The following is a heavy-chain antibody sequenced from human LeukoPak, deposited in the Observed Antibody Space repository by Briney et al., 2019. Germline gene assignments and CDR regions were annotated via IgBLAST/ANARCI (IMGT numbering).Heavy chain of an antibody. CDR1: GGSFSGYY. J-gene: IGHJ4*02. CDR3: ARGGDDILTGYYYFDY. D-gene: IGHD3-9*01. V-gene: IGHV4-34*01. CDR2: INHSGST. Sequence: SETLSLTCAVYGGSFSGYYWSWIRQPPGKGLEWIGEINHSGSTNYNPSLKSRVTISVDTSKNQFSLKLSSVTAADTAVYYCARGGDDILTGYYYFDYWGQGTLVTVPS.